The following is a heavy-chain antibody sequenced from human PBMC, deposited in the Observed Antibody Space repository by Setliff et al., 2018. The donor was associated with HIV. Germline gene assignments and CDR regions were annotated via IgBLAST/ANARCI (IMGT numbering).Heavy chain of an antibody. J-gene: IGHJ6*03. V-gene: IGHV3-74*01. D-gene: IGHD2-21*02. CDR2: INSDGSST. CDR3: ARDSESGRFVVVTAPYYYMDV. CDR1: GFTFSSHA. Sequence: GGSLRLSCAASGFTFSSHAMTWVRQAPGQGLEWVSRINSDGSSTSYADSVKGRFTISRDNAKNTLFLQMKSLRAEDTAVYYCARDSESGRFVVVTAPYYYMDVWGKGTTVTVSS.